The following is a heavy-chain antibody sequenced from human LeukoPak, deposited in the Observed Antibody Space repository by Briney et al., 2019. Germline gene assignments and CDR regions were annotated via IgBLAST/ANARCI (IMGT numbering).Heavy chain of an antibody. CDR3: ARRSGIAVAGAFDY. V-gene: IGHV3-23*01. D-gene: IGHD6-19*01. CDR2: ISGSGDST. CDR1: GFTFSNYA. J-gene: IGHJ4*02. Sequence: GGSLRLACAASGFTFSNYAMRWGRQAPGKGLEWVSGISGSGDSTYYADSAKGRFTISRDNSKNTLYLQMNSLRAEDTAVYYCARRSGIAVAGAFDYWGQGTLVTVSS.